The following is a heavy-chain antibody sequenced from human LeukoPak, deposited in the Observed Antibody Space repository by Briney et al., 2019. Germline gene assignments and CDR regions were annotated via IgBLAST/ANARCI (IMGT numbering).Heavy chain of an antibody. Sequence: ASVKVSCKASGGTFSSYAISWVRQAPGQGLEWMGGIIPIFGTANYAQKFQGRVTITADESTSTAYMELSSLRSEDTAVYYCARGEAAREGAYYYYYYMDVWGKGTTVTVSS. V-gene: IGHV1-69*13. D-gene: IGHD6-6*01. CDR3: ARGEAAREGAYYYYYYMDV. CDR1: GGTFSSYA. CDR2: IIPIFGTA. J-gene: IGHJ6*03.